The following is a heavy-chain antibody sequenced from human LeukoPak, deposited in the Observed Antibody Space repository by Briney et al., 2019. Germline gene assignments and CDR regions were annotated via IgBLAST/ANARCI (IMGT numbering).Heavy chain of an antibody. CDR3: AKAGYYFDSSGFLYYFDY. D-gene: IGHD3-22*01. CDR2: TSYDGSNK. CDR1: GFTFSSYG. V-gene: IGHV3-30*18. J-gene: IGHJ4*02. Sequence: QPGRSLRLSCAASGFTFSSYGMHWVRQAPGKGLEWVAVTSYDGSNKYYADSVKGRFTISRDNSENTLYLQMNSLRAEDTAVYYCAKAGYYFDSSGFLYYFDYWGQGTLVTVSS.